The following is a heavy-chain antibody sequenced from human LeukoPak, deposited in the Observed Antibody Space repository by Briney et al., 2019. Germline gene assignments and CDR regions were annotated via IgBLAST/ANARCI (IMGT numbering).Heavy chain of an antibody. CDR1: GGSFSGYY. Sequence: SETLSLACAVYGGSFSGYYWSWIRQPPGKGLEWIGEINHSGSTNYNPSLKSRDTISVDTSKNQFSLKLSSVTAADTAVYYCAREAWRNALNYWGQGTLVTVSS. V-gene: IGHV4-34*01. J-gene: IGHJ4*02. D-gene: IGHD5-12*01. CDR3: AREAWRNALNY. CDR2: INHSGST.